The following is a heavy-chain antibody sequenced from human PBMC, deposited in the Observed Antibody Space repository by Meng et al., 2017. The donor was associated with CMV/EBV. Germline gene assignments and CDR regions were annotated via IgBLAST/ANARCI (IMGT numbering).Heavy chain of an antibody. CDR2: IYPGDSDT. Sequence: KVSCKGSGYSFTSYWIGWVRQMPGQGLEWMGIIYPGDSDTRYSPSFQGQVTISADKSISTAYLQWSSLKASDTAMYYCARAPYDFWSGYYKNGMDVWGQGTTVTVSS. V-gene: IGHV5-51*01. J-gene: IGHJ6*02. D-gene: IGHD3-3*01. CDR3: ARAPYDFWSGYYKNGMDV. CDR1: GYSFTSYW.